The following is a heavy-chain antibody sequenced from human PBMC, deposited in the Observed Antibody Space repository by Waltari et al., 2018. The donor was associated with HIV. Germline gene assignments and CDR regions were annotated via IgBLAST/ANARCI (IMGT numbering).Heavy chain of an antibody. J-gene: IGHJ4*02. V-gene: IGHV4-39*01. CDR1: DGSIDRSSYY. CDR2: IDYSGST. CDR3: ARHVGGYDSSGYFPYYFDY. Sequence: QLQLQESGPGLVKPSETLSLTCTVSDGSIDRSSYYWGWLRQPPGKGLEWIGSIDYSGSTYDNPSLKSRVTISVDTSKNRFSLKLSSVTAADTAVYYCARHVGGYDSSGYFPYYFDYWGQGALVTVSS. D-gene: IGHD3-22*01.